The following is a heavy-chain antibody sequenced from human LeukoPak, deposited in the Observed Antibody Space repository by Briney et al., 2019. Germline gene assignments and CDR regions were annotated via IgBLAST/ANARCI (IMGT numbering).Heavy chain of an antibody. CDR2: INHSGST. J-gene: IGHJ4*02. V-gene: IGHV4-34*01. CDR3: ARGRGDDSSGFYPYYFDY. Sequence: SETLSLTCAVYGGSFSGYYWSWIRQPPGKELEWIGEINHSGSTNYNPSLKSRVTISVDTSKNQFSLKLSSVTAADTAVYYCARGRGDDSSGFYPYYFDYWGQGTLVTVSS. CDR1: GGSFSGYY. D-gene: IGHD3-22*01.